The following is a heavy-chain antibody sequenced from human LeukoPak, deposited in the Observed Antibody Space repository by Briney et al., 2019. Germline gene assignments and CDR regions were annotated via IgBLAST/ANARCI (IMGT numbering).Heavy chain of an antibody. V-gene: IGHV4-59*02. CDR1: GGSVSGYY. D-gene: IGHD4-17*01. J-gene: IGHJ3*02. CDR3: ARAATHGASGLDVFDI. Sequence: SETLSLTCTVSGGSVSGYYWRWIRHPPGKGLECLGYTYSGGSTTYNPSLKSRVTISLDTSKHQFSLKLTSVTAADTAVYHCARAATHGASGLDVFDIWGQGTMVTVSS. CDR2: TYSGGST.